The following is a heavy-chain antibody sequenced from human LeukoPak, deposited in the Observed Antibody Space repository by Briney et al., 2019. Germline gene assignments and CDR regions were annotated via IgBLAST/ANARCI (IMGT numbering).Heavy chain of an antibody. CDR1: GYTFTGYY. CDR2: INPNSGGT. D-gene: IGHD2-2*01. Sequence: GASVKVSCKASGYTFTGYYMHWVRQAPGQGLEWMGWINPNSGGTNYAQKFQGRVTMTRDTSISTAYMELSRLRSDDTAVYYCARLKLLWSNYFDYWGQGTLVTVSS. J-gene: IGHJ4*02. V-gene: IGHV1-2*02. CDR3: ARLKLLWSNYFDY.